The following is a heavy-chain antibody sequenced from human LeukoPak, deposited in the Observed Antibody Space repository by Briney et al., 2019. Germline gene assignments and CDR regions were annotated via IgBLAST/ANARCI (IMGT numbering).Heavy chain of an antibody. CDR2: ISAYNGNT. Sequence: ASVKVSCKASVYTFTSYGISWVGQAPGQGLEWMGWISAYNGNTNYAQKLQGRVTMTTDTSTSTAYMELRSLRSDDTAVYYCARFLIVVVNDYWGQGTLVTVSS. CDR3: ARFLIVVVNDY. D-gene: IGHD3-22*01. CDR1: VYTFTSYG. V-gene: IGHV1-18*01. J-gene: IGHJ4*02.